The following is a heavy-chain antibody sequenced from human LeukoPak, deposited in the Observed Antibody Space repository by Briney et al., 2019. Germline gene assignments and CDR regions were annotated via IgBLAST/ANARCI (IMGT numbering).Heavy chain of an antibody. CDR1: GFIFSSYA. J-gene: IGHJ4*02. V-gene: IGHV3-23*01. CDR2: ISGSGGST. D-gene: IGHD6-25*01. CDR3: ATDSSPSGTLKYYFDN. Sequence: QPGGSLRLSCAASGFIFSSYAMSWVRQVPGKGLEWVSGISGSGGSTYYADSLKGRFTISRDNSKNTLYLQMNSLRADDTALYYCATDSSPSGTLKYYFDNWGQGTLVTVSS.